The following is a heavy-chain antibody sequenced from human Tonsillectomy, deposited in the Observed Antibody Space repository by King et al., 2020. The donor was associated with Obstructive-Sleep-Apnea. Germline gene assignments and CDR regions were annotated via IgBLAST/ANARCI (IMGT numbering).Heavy chain of an antibody. CDR3: ARIRGYSGYAEVTFDY. CDR2: ISSSGSTI. J-gene: IGHJ4*02. D-gene: IGHD5-12*01. Sequence: VQLVESGGGLVQPGGSLRLSCAASGFTFSNYSMNWVRQATGKGLDWVAYISSSGSTIYYAESVKGRFTISRDNAKNSLYLQMNSLRAEDTAVYYCARIRGYSGYAEVTFDYWGQGTLVTVSS. V-gene: IGHV3-48*04. CDR1: GFTFSNYS.